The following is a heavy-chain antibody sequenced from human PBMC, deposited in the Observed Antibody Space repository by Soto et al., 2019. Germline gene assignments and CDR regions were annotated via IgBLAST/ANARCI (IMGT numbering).Heavy chain of an antibody. CDR2: ISGTGSRT. CDR1: GFPFINFA. D-gene: IGHD3-10*01. CDR3: AKFGASGSYFPFDY. Sequence: GASLRLSCAASGFPFINFAMSWVRQSPGKGLEWVSAISGTGSRTWYADSVRGRFTVSRDISKNTLYLQMNSLRDEDTAVYYCAKFGASGSYFPFDYRGPAPLVTVSS. V-gene: IGHV3-23*01. J-gene: IGHJ4*02.